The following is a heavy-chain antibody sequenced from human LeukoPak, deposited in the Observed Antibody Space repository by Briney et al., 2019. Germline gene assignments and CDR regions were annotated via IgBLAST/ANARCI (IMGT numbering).Heavy chain of an antibody. CDR2: IYYSGST. V-gene: IGHV4-59*01. D-gene: IGHD5-24*01. J-gene: IGHJ4*02. CDR3: ARDPGGDGFDY. Sequence: PSETLSLTCTVSGGSISSYYWSWIRQPPGKGLEWIGYIYYSGSTNYNPSLKSRVTISVDTSKNQFSLKPSSVTAADTAVYYCARDPGGDGFDYWGQGTLVTVSS. CDR1: GGSISSYY.